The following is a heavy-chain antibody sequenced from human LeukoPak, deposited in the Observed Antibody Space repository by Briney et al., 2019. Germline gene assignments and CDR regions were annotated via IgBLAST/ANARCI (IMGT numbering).Heavy chain of an antibody. J-gene: IGHJ5*02. CDR3: ATPYYGSGSSLDP. Sequence: GGSLRLSCAASGFTFSGYWMDWVRQASGKGLVWVSHINGDGSRTDYAESVKGRFTISRDNAKNTLYLQMNSLRAEDTAVYYCATPYYGSGSSLDPWGQGTLVTVSS. V-gene: IGHV3-74*01. CDR2: INGDGSRT. CDR1: GFTFSGYW. D-gene: IGHD3-10*01.